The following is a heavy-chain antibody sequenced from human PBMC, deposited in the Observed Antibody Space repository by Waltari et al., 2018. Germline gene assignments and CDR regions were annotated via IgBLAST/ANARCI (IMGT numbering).Heavy chain of an antibody. J-gene: IGHJ4*02. CDR1: GFTVSSNY. CDR2: IYSGRST. Sequence: EVQLVESGGGLIQPGGSLRLSCAASGFTVSSNYMSWVRQAPGKGLEWVSVIYSGRSTYYADSVKGRFTISRDNAKNSLYLQMNSLRAEDTAVYYCARLDYGSGSYDYWGQGTLVTVSS. D-gene: IGHD3-10*01. V-gene: IGHV3-53*01. CDR3: ARLDYGSGSYDY.